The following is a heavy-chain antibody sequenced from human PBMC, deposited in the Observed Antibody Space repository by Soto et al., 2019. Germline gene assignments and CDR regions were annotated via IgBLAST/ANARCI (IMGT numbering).Heavy chain of an antibody. CDR2: TYYRSNWRH. Sequence: SQTLSLTCAISGDSVSSNTAAWNWIRSSPSRGLEWLGRTYYRSNWRHDYAVSVKSRITVNPDTSKNHFSLQLNSVTPDDTAVYYCARGVAGAGFDLWGQGTLVTVSS. J-gene: IGHJ4*02. CDR1: GDSVSSNTAA. V-gene: IGHV6-1*01. D-gene: IGHD6-19*01. CDR3: ARGVAGAGFDL.